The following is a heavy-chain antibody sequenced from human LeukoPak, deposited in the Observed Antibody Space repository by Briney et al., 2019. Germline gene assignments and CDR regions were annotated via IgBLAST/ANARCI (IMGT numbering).Heavy chain of an antibody. V-gene: IGHV3-11*01. J-gene: IGHJ6*02. CDR2: ISSSGTTI. CDR1: GFTFSDYY. Sequence: GGSLRLSCAASGFTFSDYYMSWIRQAPGKGLEWVSYISSSGTTIYYADSVKGRFTISRDNAKNSLYLQMNSLRAEDTAVYYCARAYDERGYSYGYGYYYYGMDVWGQGTTVTVSS. D-gene: IGHD5-18*01. CDR3: ARAYDERGYSYGYGYYYYGMDV.